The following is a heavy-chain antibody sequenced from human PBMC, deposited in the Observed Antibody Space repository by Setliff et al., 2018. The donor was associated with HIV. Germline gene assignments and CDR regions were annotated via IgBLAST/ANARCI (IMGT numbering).Heavy chain of an antibody. CDR3: AGHPKIFYYDSSSYLGSYDYMDV. V-gene: IGHV4-39*01. D-gene: IGHD3-22*01. CDR2: IYYSGST. CDR1: GGSISSSSYY. J-gene: IGHJ6*03. Sequence: PSETLSLTCTVSGGSISSSSYYWGWIRQPPGKGLEWIGSIYYSGSTYYNPSLKSRVTISVDTSKNQFSLKLSSVTAADTAVYYCAGHPKIFYYDSSSYLGSYDYMDVWGKGTTVTVSS.